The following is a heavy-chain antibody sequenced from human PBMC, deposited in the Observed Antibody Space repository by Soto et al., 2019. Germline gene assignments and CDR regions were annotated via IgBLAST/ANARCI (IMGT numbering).Heavy chain of an antibody. CDR1: GGSFSCYY. CDR2: INHSGST. V-gene: IGHV4-34*01. J-gene: IGHJ4*02. D-gene: IGHD1-26*01. CDR3: ARVSRAREYPVDY. Sequence: SETLSLTCAVYGGSFSCYYWSWIRQPPGKGLEWIGEINHSGSTNYNPSLKSRVTISVDTSKNQFSLKLSSVTAADTAVYYCARVSRAREYPVDYWGQGTLVTVSS.